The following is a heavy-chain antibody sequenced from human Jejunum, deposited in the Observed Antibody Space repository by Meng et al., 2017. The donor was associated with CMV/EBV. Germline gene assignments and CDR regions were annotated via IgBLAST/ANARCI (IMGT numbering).Heavy chain of an antibody. CDR1: GFSFSDYY. V-gene: IGHV3-11*05. J-gene: IGHJ4*02. D-gene: IGHD3-16*01. CDR3: ANLGPTPYFDS. CDR2: IGTTSGIYT. Sequence: QVQRVESGGGLVKPGGSLRLSCAASGFSFSDYYIHWIRQAPGKGLEWISYIGTTSGIYTKYIDSVTGRFTISRDDSKTTLYLEMISLNTEDTGVYYCANLGPTPYFDSWGQGTLVTVSS.